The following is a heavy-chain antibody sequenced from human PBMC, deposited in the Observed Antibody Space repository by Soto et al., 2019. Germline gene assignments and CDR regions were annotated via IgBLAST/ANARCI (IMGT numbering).Heavy chain of an antibody. D-gene: IGHD6-13*01. J-gene: IGHJ4*02. V-gene: IGHV4-39*01. CDR2: IYNAGGKT. CDR1: GFSITGYHYY. CDR3: AAASSSACIDF. Sequence: WETLSLTCTVSGFSITGYHYYWGRMRRAPGKGLEWVGGIYNAGGKTSYRTSLTSRVNISVATSNHQLLLRLTSVNDTDTDVYFCAAASSSACIDFWGQGTLLTVS.